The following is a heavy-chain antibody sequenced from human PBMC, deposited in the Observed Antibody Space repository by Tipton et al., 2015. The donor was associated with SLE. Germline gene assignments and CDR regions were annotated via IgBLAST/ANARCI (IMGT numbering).Heavy chain of an antibody. Sequence: TLSLTCTVSGGSISSYYWSWIRQPAGKGLEWIGRIYTSGSTNYNPSLKSRVTMSVDTSKNQFSLKLSSVTGADTAVYYCARHEDYYGSGSYRYWGQGTLVTVSS. CDR1: GGSISSYY. V-gene: IGHV4-4*07. J-gene: IGHJ4*02. CDR2: IYTSGST. CDR3: ARHEDYYGSGSYRY. D-gene: IGHD3-10*01.